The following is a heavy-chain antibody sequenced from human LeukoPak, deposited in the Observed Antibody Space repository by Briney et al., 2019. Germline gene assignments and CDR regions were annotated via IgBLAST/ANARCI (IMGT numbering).Heavy chain of an antibody. V-gene: IGHV3-21*01. J-gene: IGHJ4*02. D-gene: IGHD6-19*01. Sequence: MAGGSLRLSCAASGFTFSSYSMNWVRQAPGKGLEWVSSISSSSSYIYYADSVKGRFTISRDNAKNSLYLQMNSLRAEDTAVYYCARAGYGSSGGFDYWGQGTLVTVSS. CDR1: GFTFSSYS. CDR2: ISSSSSYI. CDR3: ARAGYGSSGGFDY.